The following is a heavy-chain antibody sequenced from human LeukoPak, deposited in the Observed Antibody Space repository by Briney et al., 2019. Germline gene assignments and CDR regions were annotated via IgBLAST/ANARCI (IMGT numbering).Heavy chain of an antibody. D-gene: IGHD3-22*01. J-gene: IGHJ6*03. CDR1: GGSISSHY. V-gene: IGHV4-59*11. CDR2: IYYSGST. Sequence: SETLSLTCTVSGGSISSHYWSWIRQPPGKGLEWIGYIYYSGSTNYNPSLKSRVTISVDTSKNQFSLKLSSVTAADTAVYYCARDYYDSSGYYYEYYYYMDVWGKGTTVTVSS. CDR3: ARDYYDSSGYYYEYYYYMDV.